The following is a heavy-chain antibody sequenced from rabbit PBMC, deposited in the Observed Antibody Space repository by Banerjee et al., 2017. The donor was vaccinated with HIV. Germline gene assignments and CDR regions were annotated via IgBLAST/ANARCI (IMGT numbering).Heavy chain of an antibody. V-gene: IGHV1S40*01. J-gene: IGHJ4*01. CDR3: ARAAYAGGGFAWYFNL. CDR1: GFSFSSRYW. CDR2: IDAGSSGSA. D-gene: IGHD8-1*01. Sequence: QSLEESGGDLVKPGASLTLTCTASGFSFSSRYWISWVRQAPGKGLEWIGCIDAGSSGSAYYASWAKGRFTISKTSSTTVTLQMTTLTAADTATYFCARAAYAGGGFAWYFNLWGPGTLVTVS.